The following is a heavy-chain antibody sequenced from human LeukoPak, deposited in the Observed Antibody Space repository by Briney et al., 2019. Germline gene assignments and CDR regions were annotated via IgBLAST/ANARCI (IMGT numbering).Heavy chain of an antibody. CDR1: GYTFTNYY. Sequence: ASVKVSCKASGYTFTNYYVHWVRQAPGQGLEWMGIIDPSGGGTTYAQKFQGRVNMTRDTSTSTVHMELSSLRYEDTAVYYCASLGSGSSPIVDFDYWGQGTLVIVSS. CDR2: IDPSGGGT. D-gene: IGHD3-10*01. J-gene: IGHJ4*02. CDR3: ASLGSGSSPIVDFDY. V-gene: IGHV1-46*01.